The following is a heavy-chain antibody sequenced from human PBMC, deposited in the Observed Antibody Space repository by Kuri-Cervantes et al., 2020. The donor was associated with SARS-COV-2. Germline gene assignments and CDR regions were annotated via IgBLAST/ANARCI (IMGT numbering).Heavy chain of an antibody. V-gene: IGHV4-61*08. J-gene: IGHJ4*02. D-gene: IGHD4-23*01. CDR1: GGSISSGGYY. CDR2: IYYSGST. Sequence: SETLSLTCTVSGGSISSGGYYWSWIRQHPGKGLEWSGYIYYSGSTYYNPSLRSRVTISVDTSKNQFSLKLSSVTAADTAVYYCASLGYGGNLHFDYWGQGTLVTGSS. CDR3: ASLGYGGNLHFDY.